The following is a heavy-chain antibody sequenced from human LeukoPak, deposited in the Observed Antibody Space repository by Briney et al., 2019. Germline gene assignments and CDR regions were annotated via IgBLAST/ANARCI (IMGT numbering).Heavy chain of an antibody. V-gene: IGHV3-9*03. CDR2: ISWNSGSI. CDR3: AKGATYYYDSSGPNPGAFDI. CDR1: GFTFDDYA. J-gene: IGHJ3*02. D-gene: IGHD3-22*01. Sequence: SLRLSCAASGFTFDDYAMHWVRQAPGKGLEWVSGISWNSGSIGYADSVKGRFTISRDNAKNSLYLQMNSLRAEDMALYYCAKGATYYYDSSGPNPGAFDIWGQGTMVTVSS.